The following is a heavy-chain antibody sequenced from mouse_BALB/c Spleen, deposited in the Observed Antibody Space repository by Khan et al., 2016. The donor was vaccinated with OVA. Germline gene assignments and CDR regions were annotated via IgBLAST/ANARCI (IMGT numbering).Heavy chain of an antibody. CDR3: ARTARIKY. D-gene: IGHD3-3*01. CDR2: ISYSGST. CDR1: GYSITSGYG. V-gene: IGHV3-2*02. Sequence: EVQLQESGPGLVKPSQSLSLTCTVTGYSITSGYGWNWIRQFPGNKLEWMGYISYSGSTNYHPSLKSRISITRDTSKNQFFLQLNTVTTEDTATYYCARTARIKYWGQGTTLTVSS. J-gene: IGHJ2*01.